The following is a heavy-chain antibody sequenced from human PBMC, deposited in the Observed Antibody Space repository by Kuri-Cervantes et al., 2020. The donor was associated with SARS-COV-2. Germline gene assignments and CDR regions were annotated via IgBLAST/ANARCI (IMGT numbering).Heavy chain of an antibody. Sequence: GESLKISCAASGFTFSSYGMHWVRQAPGKGLEWVAFIRYDGSNKYYADSVKGRFTISRDNSKNTLYLQMNSLRAEDTAVYYCAKNGVVVPAAIHDYYYYYMDVWGKGTTVTVSS. V-gene: IGHV3-30*02. CDR2: IRYDGSNK. CDR3: AKNGVVVPAAIHDYYYYYMDV. D-gene: IGHD2-2*02. CDR1: GFTFSSYG. J-gene: IGHJ6*03.